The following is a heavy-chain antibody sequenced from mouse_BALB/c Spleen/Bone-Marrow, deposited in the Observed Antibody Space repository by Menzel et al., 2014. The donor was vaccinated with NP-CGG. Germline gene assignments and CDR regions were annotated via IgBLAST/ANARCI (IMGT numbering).Heavy chain of an antibody. CDR2: IYPGDDDT. D-gene: IGHD6-2*01. Sequence: QVQLKQSGAELVMPGSSVKISCKASGYAFSRSWMNWVRQRPGQGLEWIGQIYPGDDDTNYSGKFKGRATLTADKSSGXAYMQLSSLTSEDSAVYFCAGSPPLAYWGQGTLVTVSA. CDR1: GYAFSRSW. V-gene: IGHV1-80*01. J-gene: IGHJ3*01. CDR3: AGSPPLAY.